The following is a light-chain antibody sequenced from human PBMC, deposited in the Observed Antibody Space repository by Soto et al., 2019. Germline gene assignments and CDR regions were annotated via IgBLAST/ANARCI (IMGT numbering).Light chain of an antibody. CDR3: QQYNSAPLT. CDR1: QGIAPY. Sequence: DVQMTQSPSSLSAFVGDRVTITCRARQGIAPYLAWFQQKPGKVPKLLIYATSTLQSGVPSRFSGSGSRTDFPLPINSLQPEDVGTYYCQQYNSAPLTVRGGPKVEIK. CDR2: ATS. J-gene: IGKJ4*02. V-gene: IGKV1-27*01.